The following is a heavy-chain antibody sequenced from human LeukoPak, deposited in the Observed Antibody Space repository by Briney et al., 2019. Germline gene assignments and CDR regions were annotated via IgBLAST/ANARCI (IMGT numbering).Heavy chain of an antibody. CDR3: AKVRDGNNWNHGFGAFDI. J-gene: IGHJ3*02. CDR2: ISGSGGST. D-gene: IGHD1-20*01. Sequence: PGGSLRLSCAASGFTFSSYAMSWVRQAPGKGLEWVSAISGSGGSTYYADSVKGRFTISRDNSKNTLYLQMNSLRAEDTAVYYCAKVRDGNNWNHGFGAFDIWGQGTMVTVSS. CDR1: GFTFSSYA. V-gene: IGHV3-23*01.